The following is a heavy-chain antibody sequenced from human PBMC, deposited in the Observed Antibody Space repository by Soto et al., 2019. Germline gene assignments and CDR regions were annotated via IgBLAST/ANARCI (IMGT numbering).Heavy chain of an antibody. J-gene: IGHJ4*02. CDR3: XXXXXFGXXXPYYFDY. D-gene: IGHD3-10*01. CDR1: GFTFSSYA. CDR2: ISGSGGST. Sequence: EVQLLESGGGLVQPGGSLRLSCAASGFTFSSYAMSWVRQAPGKGLEWVSAISGSGGSTYYADSVKGRFTISRDNSKNTLXLXXXXXXXXXTXXXXXXXXXXFGXXXPYYFDYWGQGTLVTVSS. V-gene: IGHV3-23*01.